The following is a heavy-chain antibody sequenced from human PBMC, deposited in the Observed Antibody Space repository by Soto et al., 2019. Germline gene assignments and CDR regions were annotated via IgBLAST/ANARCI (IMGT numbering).Heavy chain of an antibody. CDR2: MNSDGSST. CDR3: ARGPYYLGY. Sequence: EVQLVESGGGLVQPGGSLRLSCAASGFTFSTYWMHWVRQAPGKGLVWVSGMNSDGSSTTYADSVKGRLTISRDNAKNTVYLQMNSLRAEDTAVYYCARGPYYLGYWGQGTLVTVSS. CDR1: GFTFSTYW. D-gene: IGHD2-21*01. V-gene: IGHV3-74*01. J-gene: IGHJ4*02.